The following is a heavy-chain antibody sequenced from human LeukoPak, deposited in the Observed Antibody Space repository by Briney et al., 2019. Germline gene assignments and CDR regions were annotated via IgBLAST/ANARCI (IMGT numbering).Heavy chain of an antibody. J-gene: IGHJ5*02. CDR3: ASDYDFWSGCLGS. D-gene: IGHD3-3*01. CDR1: GCTFSSYA. V-gene: IGHV3-30-3*01. Sequence: GSLRLSCAASGCTFSSYAVHWVRQAPGKGLEWLAVISHHGSNKYYADSVKGRFTISRDNSKNTLYLQMNTLGAEDTALYYCASDYDFWSGCLGSWGQGTLVIVSS. CDR2: ISHHGSNK.